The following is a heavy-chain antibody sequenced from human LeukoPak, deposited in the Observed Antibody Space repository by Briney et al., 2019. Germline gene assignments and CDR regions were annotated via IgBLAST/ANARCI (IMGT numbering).Heavy chain of an antibody. J-gene: IGHJ4*01. V-gene: IGHV3-23*01. CDR3: TKGDSDGYGIFDY. Sequence: GGSLRLSCAASGFTFSNYVMNWVRQAPGGGLDWVSAVSDSGGDTWYADSVKGRFTVSRDNSKNTLYLQMNSLRAEDTAVYYCTKGDSDGYGIFDYWGQGTLVTVSS. D-gene: IGHD3-22*01. CDR2: VSDSGGDT. CDR1: GFTFSNYV.